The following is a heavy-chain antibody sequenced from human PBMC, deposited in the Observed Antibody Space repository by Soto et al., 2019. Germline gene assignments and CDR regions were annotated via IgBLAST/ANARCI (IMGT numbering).Heavy chain of an antibody. V-gene: IGHV4-31*03. CDR3: AASCVGCGGFNYYGMDV. D-gene: IGHD2-21*01. CDR2: IYYSGST. CDR1: GGSISSGGYY. J-gene: IGHJ6*02. Sequence: ASETLSLTCTVSGGSISSGGYYWSWIRQHPGKGLEWIGYIYYSGSTYYNQSLKSRVTISVDTSKNQFSLKLSSVTAADTAVYYCAASCVGCGGFNYYGMDVWGQGTTVT.